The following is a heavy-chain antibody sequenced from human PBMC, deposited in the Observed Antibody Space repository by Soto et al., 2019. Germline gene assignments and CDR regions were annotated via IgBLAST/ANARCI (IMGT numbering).Heavy chain of an antibody. CDR1: GYSFTSYW. Sequence: ETLSLTCTVSGYSFTSYWISWVRQMPGKGLEWMGRIDPSDSYTNYSPSFQGHVTISADKSISTAYLQWSSLKASDTAMYYCARRSYYYDSSGRDNYYYYGMDVWGQGTTVTVSS. D-gene: IGHD3-22*01. V-gene: IGHV5-10-1*01. CDR3: ARRSYYYDSSGRDNYYYYGMDV. CDR2: IDPSDSYT. J-gene: IGHJ6*02.